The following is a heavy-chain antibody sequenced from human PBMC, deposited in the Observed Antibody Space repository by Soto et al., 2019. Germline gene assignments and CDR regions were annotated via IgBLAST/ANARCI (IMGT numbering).Heavy chain of an antibody. V-gene: IGHV1-69*06. J-gene: IGHJ4*02. CDR2: IIPIFNTA. D-gene: IGHD2-2*02. CDR3: ASVELRTSRYKS. CDR1: GGTFSSYA. Sequence: QVHLVQSGAEVKKPGSSVKVSCKASGGTFSSYAITWVRQAPGQGLEWMGGIIPIFNTANSAQKCQGRVTITADRSTTTAYMALSRLRSEDAAVYYCASVELRTSRYKSWGQGALCNVSS.